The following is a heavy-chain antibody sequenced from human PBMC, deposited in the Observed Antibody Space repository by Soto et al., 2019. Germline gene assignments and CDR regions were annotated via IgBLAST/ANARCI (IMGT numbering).Heavy chain of an antibody. Sequence: SETLSLTCTVSGGSISSYYWSWIRQPPGKGLEWIGYIYYSGSTNYNPSLKSRVPISVDTSKNQFSLKLSSVTAADTAVYYCAGHATRETFNAFDIWGQGTMVTVSS. D-gene: IGHD2-15*01. J-gene: IGHJ3*02. CDR3: AGHATRETFNAFDI. CDR1: GGSISSYY. CDR2: IYYSGST. V-gene: IGHV4-59*01.